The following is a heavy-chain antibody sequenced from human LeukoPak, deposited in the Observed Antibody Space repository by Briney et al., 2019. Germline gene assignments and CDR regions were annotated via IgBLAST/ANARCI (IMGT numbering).Heavy chain of an antibody. D-gene: IGHD2-8*01. CDR3: ARDNGEWRLNWFDH. V-gene: IGHV3-48*01. Sequence: GGSLRLSCAASGFTFSSYTMNWVRQAPGKGLEWISYISTSSSTIYYADSVKGRFTISRDNAKDLLYLHMNSLRAEDTAVYYCARDNGEWRLNWFDHWGQGTLVTVSS. CDR1: GFTFSSYT. J-gene: IGHJ5*02. CDR2: ISTSSSTI.